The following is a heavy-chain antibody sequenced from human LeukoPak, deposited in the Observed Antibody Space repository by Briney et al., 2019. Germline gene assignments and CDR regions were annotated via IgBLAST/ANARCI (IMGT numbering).Heavy chain of an antibody. D-gene: IGHD5-12*01. CDR3: ARDHSGYVGYDAFDI. J-gene: IGHJ3*02. CDR2: IIPIFGTA. CDR1: GGTFSSYA. Sequence: SVKVSCKASGGTFSSYAISWVRQAPGQGLEWMGGIIPIFGTANYAQKFQGRVTITTDESTSTAYMELSSLRSEDTAVYYCARDHSGYVGYDAFDIWGQGTMVTVSS. V-gene: IGHV1-69*05.